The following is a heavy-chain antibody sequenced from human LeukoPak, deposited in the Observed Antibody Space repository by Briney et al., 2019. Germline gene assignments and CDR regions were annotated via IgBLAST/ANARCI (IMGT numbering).Heavy chain of an antibody. J-gene: IGHJ6*03. V-gene: IGHV3-30*02. Sequence: GGSLRPSCAASGFTFSSYGMHWVRQAPGKGLEWVAFIRYDGSNKYYADSVKGRFTISRDNSKNTLYLQMNSLRAEDTAVYYCAKAYLGFSYYYYYMDVWGKGTTVTVSS. D-gene: IGHD2-2*03. CDR3: AKAYLGFSYYYYYMDV. CDR1: GFTFSSYG. CDR2: IRYDGSNK.